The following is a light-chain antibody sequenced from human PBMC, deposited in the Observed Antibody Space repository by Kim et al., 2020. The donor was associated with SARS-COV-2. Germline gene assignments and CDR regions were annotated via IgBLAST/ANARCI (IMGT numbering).Light chain of an antibody. V-gene: IGLV2-14*03. J-gene: IGLJ2*01. CDR3: CSYASSGTLL. Sequence: QSALTQPASVSGSPGQSITISCTGTSSDVGNYNYVSWYQHHPGEAPKVMIYDVTKRPSGVSNRFFGSKSGNTASLTISGLQTEDEADYYCCSYASSGTLLFGGGTQLTVL. CDR2: DVT. CDR1: SSDVGNYNY.